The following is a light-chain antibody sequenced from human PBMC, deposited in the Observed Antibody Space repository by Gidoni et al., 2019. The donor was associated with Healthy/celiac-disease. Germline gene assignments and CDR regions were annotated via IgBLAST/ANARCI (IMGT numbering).Light chain of an antibody. CDR2: DAS. CDR1: QDVSNY. V-gene: IGKV1-33*01. CDR3: QQYDNLPYT. J-gene: IGKJ2*01. Sequence: DIQTTHSPSSLSASVGDRVPITCQASQDVSNYLNWYQQKPGKAPKLLIYDASNLETGVPSRFSGSGSGTDFTFTISSLQPEDIATYYCQQYDNLPYTFGQGTKLEIK.